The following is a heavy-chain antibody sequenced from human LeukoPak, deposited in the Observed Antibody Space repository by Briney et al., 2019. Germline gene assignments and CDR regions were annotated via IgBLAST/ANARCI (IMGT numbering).Heavy chain of an antibody. D-gene: IGHD6-13*01. CDR1: GFTFSSYG. Sequence: QPGGSLRLSCAASGFTFSSYGMQWVRQAPGKGLEWVAVIWYDGSNKYYADSVKGRFTISRDNSKNTLYLQMNSLRAEDTAVYYCARDLEQQLVFDYWGQGTLVTVSS. V-gene: IGHV3-33*01. CDR2: IWYDGSNK. J-gene: IGHJ4*02. CDR3: ARDLEQQLVFDY.